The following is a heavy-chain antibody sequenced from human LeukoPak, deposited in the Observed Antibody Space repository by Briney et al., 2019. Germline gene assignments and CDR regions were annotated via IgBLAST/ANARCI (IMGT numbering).Heavy chain of an antibody. J-gene: IGHJ6*03. CDR2: MNPKSGNT. D-gene: IGHD3-3*01. V-gene: IGHV1-8*01. Sequence: ASVKVSCKASGDTFTIYDINWVRQAPGQGLEWMGWMNPKSGNTVYAQKFQGRVIMTRDTSKSTAYMELSSLRSEDTAVYYCGRAITIFDYYYMDVWGKGSTVTVSS. CDR3: GRAITIFDYYYMDV. CDR1: GDTFTIYD.